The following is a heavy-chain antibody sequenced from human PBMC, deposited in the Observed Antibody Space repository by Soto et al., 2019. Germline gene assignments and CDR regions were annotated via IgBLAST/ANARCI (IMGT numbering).Heavy chain of an antibody. D-gene: IGHD3-10*01. CDR1: GGSISSGGYS. J-gene: IGHJ4*02. CDR3: ATLSFGELLYY. Sequence: QLQLQESGSGLVKPSQTLSLTCAVSGGSISSGGYSWSWIRQPPGKGLEWIGYIYHSGSTYYNPSLKSRVTISVARSKNQFSLKLSSVTAADTAVYYCATLSFGELLYYWGQGTLVTVSS. V-gene: IGHV4-30-2*01. CDR2: IYHSGST.